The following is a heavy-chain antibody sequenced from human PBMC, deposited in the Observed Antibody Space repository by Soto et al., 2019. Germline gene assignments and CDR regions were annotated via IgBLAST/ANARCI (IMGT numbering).Heavy chain of an antibody. D-gene: IGHD3-16*01. CDR2: IRRNAYGGTT. CDR1: GFTFGDYA. Sequence: HPGGSLRLSCTISGFTFGDYALSWVCQAPGKGLEWVGFIRRNAYGGTTDYAASVKGRFTISRDDSKSIAYLQMNSLRTEDTALHYCTRASSLDFDFWGQGTLVTVSS. V-gene: IGHV3-49*04. J-gene: IGHJ4*02. CDR3: TRASSLDFDF.